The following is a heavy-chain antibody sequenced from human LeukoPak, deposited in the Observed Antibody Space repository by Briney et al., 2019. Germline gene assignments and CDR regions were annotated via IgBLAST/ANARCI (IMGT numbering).Heavy chain of an antibody. J-gene: IGHJ4*02. CDR1: GYSFTNYW. V-gene: IGHV5-51*01. D-gene: IGHD3-3*01. Sequence: GESLKISCKGSGYSFTNYWIGWVRQMPGKGLEWMGIIYPGDSDTTYSPSFQGQVTISADKSISTAYLQWSSLKASDTAMYYCARLSGGLRFLEWLGSGYDYWGQGTLVTVSS. CDR3: ARLSGGLRFLEWLGSGYDY. CDR2: IYPGDSDT.